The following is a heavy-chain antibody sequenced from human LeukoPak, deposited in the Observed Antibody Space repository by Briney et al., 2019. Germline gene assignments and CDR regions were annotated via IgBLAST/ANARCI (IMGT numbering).Heavy chain of an antibody. D-gene: IGHD6-19*01. V-gene: IGHV3-23*01. CDR2: ITGTADKT. J-gene: IGHJ3*02. CDR1: GFTFTNYV. Sequence: GESLRLSCAASGFTFTNYVMNWVRQAPGKGLEWVSSITGTADKTYDADSVKGRFTISRDNSKNTLSLQMSSLRVEDTAIYYCARRGGSRGWGAFYIWGQGTIVTVSS. CDR3: ARRGGSRGWGAFYI.